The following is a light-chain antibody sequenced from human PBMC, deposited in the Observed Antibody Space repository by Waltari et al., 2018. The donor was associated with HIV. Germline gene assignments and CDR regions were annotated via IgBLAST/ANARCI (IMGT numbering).Light chain of an antibody. CDR3: SSYAGRNTLL. Sequence: QSALTQPPSASGSPGQSVTISCTGTSSDVGGYDYVSWYQQHPGKAPKLMISEVNKRPSGVPDRFSGSRSGNAASLTVSGLQAEDEAHYYCSSYAGRNTLLFGGGTKLTVL. CDR2: EVN. V-gene: IGLV2-8*01. J-gene: IGLJ2*01. CDR1: SSDVGGYDY.